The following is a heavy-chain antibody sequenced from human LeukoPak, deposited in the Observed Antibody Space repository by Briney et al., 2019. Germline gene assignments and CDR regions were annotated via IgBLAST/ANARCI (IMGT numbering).Heavy chain of an antibody. CDR2: IYYSRST. CDR3: ARDPGGSADY. CDR1: GDSIRSFY. D-gene: IGHD2-15*01. J-gene: IGHJ4*02. Sequence: PETPSLTCTVSGDSIRSFYWSWIRQPPGKGLEWIGHIYYSRSTNYNPSLKSRVTISVDMSKNQFSLKMTSVNAADTAVYYCARDPGGSADYWGQGTLVTVSS. V-gene: IGHV4-59*01.